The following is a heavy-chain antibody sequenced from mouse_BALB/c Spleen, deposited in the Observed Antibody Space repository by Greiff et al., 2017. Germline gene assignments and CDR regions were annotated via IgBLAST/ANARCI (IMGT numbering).Heavy chain of an antibody. J-gene: IGHJ4*01. Sequence: VQLKESGGGLVQPGGSRKLSCAASGFTFSSFGMHWVRQAPEKGLEWVAYISSGSSTIYYADTVKGRFTISRDNPKNTLFLQMTSLRSEDTAMYYCARSGTTTATFAMDYWGQGTSVTVSS. CDR3: ARSGTTTATFAMDY. CDR2: ISSGSSTI. V-gene: IGHV5-17*02. D-gene: IGHD1-2*01. CDR1: GFTFSSFG.